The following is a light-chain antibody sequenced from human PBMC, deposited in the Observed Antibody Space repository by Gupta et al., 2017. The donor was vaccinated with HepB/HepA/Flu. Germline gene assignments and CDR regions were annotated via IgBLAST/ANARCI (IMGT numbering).Light chain of an antibody. CDR3: QQYGSSPRT. V-gene: IGKV3-20*01. CDR1: QSVSSSY. J-gene: IGKJ1*01. CDR2: GAS. Sequence: EIVLTQSPGTLSLSPGERATLSCRASQSVSSSYLAWYQQKPGQAPRLLIYGASSRATGIPDRFSGSGSGTDFTLTISRLEPEDFAVYYCQQYGSSPRTFAQGGKVGIK.